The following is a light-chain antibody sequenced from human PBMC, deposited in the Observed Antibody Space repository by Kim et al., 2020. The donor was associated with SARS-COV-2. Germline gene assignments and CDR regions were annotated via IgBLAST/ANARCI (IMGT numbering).Light chain of an antibody. V-gene: IGLV1-44*01. J-gene: IGLJ3*02. Sequence: QSVLTQPPSASGTPGQSVAISCSGSSSNIGRNTVNWYQQLPGAAPKLLIFRNTQRPSGVPDRFSASKSGTSASLAISGLQSEDEADYYCAAWDDSLNGPVFGGGTQLTVL. CDR2: RNT. CDR1: SSNIGRNT. CDR3: AAWDDSLNGPV.